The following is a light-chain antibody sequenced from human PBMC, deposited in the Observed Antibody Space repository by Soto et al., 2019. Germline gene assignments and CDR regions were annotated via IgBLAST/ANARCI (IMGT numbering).Light chain of an antibody. Sequence: DIQMTQTPPSLSASVGARITITCRASHGIYKYLAWYQHKPGKLPTLLIYAASTLQSGVPSRFSGSGSGTDFNLTISSLQPEDVATYYCQKDDSAPLFTFGPGTRVDVK. J-gene: IGKJ3*01. CDR1: HGIYKY. CDR2: AAS. CDR3: QKDDSAPLFT. V-gene: IGKV1-27*01.